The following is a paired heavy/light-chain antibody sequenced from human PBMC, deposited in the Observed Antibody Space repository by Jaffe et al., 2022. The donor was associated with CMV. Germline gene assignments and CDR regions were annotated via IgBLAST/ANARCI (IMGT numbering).Heavy chain of an antibody. D-gene: IGHD2-15*01. V-gene: IGHV4-34*01. J-gene: IGHJ4*02. CDR1: GGSFSGYY. CDR2: INHSGST. CDR3: ARAESAEVVAANVGSAYFDY. Sequence: QVQLQQWGAGLLKPSETLSLTCAVYGGSFSGYYWSWIRQPPGKGLEWIGEINHSGSTNYNPSLKSRVTISVDTSKNQFSLKLSSVTAADTAVYYCARAESAEVVAANVGSAYFDYWGQGTLVTVSS.
Light chain of an antibody. J-gene: IGKJ4*01. Sequence: DIQMTQSPSSLSASVGDRVTITCRASQGISNSLAWYQQKPGKAPKLLLYAASRLESGVPSRFSGSGSGTDYTLTISSLQPEDFATYYCQQYYSTPPPTFGGGTKVEIK. CDR3: QQYYSTPPPT. CDR1: QGISNS. CDR2: AAS. V-gene: IGKV1-NL1*01.